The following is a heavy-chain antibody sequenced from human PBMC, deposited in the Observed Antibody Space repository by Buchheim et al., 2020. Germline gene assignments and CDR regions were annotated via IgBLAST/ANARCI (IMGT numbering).Heavy chain of an antibody. D-gene: IGHD5-12*01. CDR3: ARGDGYSCYDWMDD. CDR1: GFTFSSYY. CDR2: INSDGSST. J-gene: IGHJ4*02. Sequence: VQLVESGGGLVQPGGSLRLSCAASGFTFSSYYMHWIRQAPGKGLVWVSCINSDGSSTYYADSVKGRFTISRDNAKNSLYLQMNRLRAEDTAVYYCARGDGYSCYDWMDDWGQGTL. V-gene: IGHV3-74*02.